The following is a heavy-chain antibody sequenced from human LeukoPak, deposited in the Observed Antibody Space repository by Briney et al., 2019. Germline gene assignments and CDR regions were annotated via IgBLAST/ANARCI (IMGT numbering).Heavy chain of an antibody. CDR2: IHFNGSEK. CDR3: ARDRRRFSTRLSSLDL. CDR1: DFTFSYYG. J-gene: IGHJ4*01. D-gene: IGHD6-25*01. Sequence: GGSLRLSCGASDFTFSYYGMHWVRQAPGKGLEWLSFIHFNGSEKHYADSLAGRATISRDNSKNTLYLQMASLGPEDTAVYYCARDRRRFSTRLSSLDLWGQGTLVSVSS. V-gene: IGHV3-30*02.